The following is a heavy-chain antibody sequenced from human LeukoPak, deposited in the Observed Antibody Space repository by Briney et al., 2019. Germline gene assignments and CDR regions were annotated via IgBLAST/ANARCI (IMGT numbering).Heavy chain of an antibody. Sequence: PSETLSLTCTVSGGSISSYYWSWIRQPPGKGLEWIGYIYYSGSTNYSPSLKSRVTISVDTSKNQFSLKLTSVTAADTTVYYCARMAAIGAMDVWGQGTTVTVSS. D-gene: IGHD5-24*01. CDR3: ARMAAIGAMDV. CDR1: GGSISSYY. V-gene: IGHV4-59*08. J-gene: IGHJ6*02. CDR2: IYYSGST.